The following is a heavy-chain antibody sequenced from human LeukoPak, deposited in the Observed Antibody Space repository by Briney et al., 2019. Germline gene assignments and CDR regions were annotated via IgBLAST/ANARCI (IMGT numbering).Heavy chain of an antibody. CDR2: ISYDGSNK. CDR3: ARDSGFLAFFDY. Sequence: GGSLRLSCAASGFTFSTYAMSWVRQAPGKGLEWVAVISYDGSNKYYADSVKGRFTISRDNSKNTLYLQMNSLRAEDTAVYYCARDSGFLAFFDYWGQGTLVTVSS. J-gene: IGHJ4*02. CDR1: GFTFSTYA. V-gene: IGHV3-30*03. D-gene: IGHD6-25*01.